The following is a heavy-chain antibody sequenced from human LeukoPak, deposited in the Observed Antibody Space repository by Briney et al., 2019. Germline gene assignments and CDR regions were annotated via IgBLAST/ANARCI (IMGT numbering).Heavy chain of an antibody. CDR2: IYSGGST. CDR1: GFTVSSNY. Sequence: GGSLRLSCAASGFTVSSNYMSWVRQAPGKGLEWVSVIYSGGSTYYADSVKGRFTISRDNSKNTLYLQMNSLRAEDTAVYYCARDPWNDYSSGQPFDYWGQGILVTVSS. V-gene: IGHV3-53*01. D-gene: IGHD1-1*01. CDR3: ARDPWNDYSSGQPFDY. J-gene: IGHJ4*02.